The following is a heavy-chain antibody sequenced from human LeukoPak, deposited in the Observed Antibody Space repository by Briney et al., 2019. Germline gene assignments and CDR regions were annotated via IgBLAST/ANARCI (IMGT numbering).Heavy chain of an antibody. J-gene: IGHJ4*02. CDR1: GGSISSSSYY. V-gene: IGHV4-39*01. CDR3: ARNTVAGRED. CDR2: IYYSGST. D-gene: IGHD6-19*01. Sequence: PSETLSLTCTVSGGSISSSSYYWGWIRQPPGKGLEWIESIYYSGSTYYNPSLKSRVTISVDTSKNQFSLKLSSVTAADTAVYYCARNTVAGREDWGQGTLVTVSS.